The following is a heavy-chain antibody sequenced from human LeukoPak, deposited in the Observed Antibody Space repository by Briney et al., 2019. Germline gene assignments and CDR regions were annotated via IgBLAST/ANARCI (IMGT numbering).Heavy chain of an antibody. D-gene: IGHD1-26*01. J-gene: IGHJ2*01. CDR2: IKTDGSTI. CDR1: GFIFSNYW. CDR3: ARVGQGEWFFDL. Sequence: GGSLRLSCAASGFIFSNYWMHWVRQAPGKGLVWVSRIKTDGSTITYADSVKGRFTISRDNAMNTLYLQMNSLGAEDTAVYYCARVGQGEWFFDLWGRGTLVTVSS. V-gene: IGHV3-74*01.